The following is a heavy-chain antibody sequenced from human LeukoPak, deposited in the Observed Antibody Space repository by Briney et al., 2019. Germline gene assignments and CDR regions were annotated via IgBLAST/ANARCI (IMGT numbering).Heavy chain of an antibody. CDR3: TRAEDIVVVPAIYYYYGMDV. J-gene: IGHJ6*02. V-gene: IGHV3-49*04. CDR1: GFTFGDYA. Sequence: GGSLRLSCTASGFTFGDYAMSWVRQAPGKGLEWVGFIRSKAYGGTTEYAASVKGRFTISRDDSKSIAYLQMNSLKTEDTAVYYCTRAEDIVVVPAIYYYYGMDVWGQGTTVTVSS. CDR2: IRSKAYGGTT. D-gene: IGHD2-2*01.